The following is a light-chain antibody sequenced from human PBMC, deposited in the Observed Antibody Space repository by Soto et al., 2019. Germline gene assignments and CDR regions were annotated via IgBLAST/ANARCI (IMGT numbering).Light chain of an antibody. CDR1: QSVGSN. CDR2: GAS. V-gene: IGKV3-15*01. Sequence: EIVMRQSSGPLSVSPGERATLSCRVSQSVGSNLAWYQQKPGQAPRLLIYGASTRATGIPVRFTGSGSGTEFTLTISSLQSEDFALYYCQHYSNWPPWTFGRGTKVDIK. J-gene: IGKJ1*01. CDR3: QHYSNWPPWT.